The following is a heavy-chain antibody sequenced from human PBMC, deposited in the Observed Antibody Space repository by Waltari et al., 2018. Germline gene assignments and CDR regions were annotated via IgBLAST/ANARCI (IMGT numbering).Heavy chain of an antibody. CDR2: IYYSGST. D-gene: IGHD5-18*01. CDR3: ARGIQLWTNWFDP. J-gene: IGHJ5*02. Sequence: QLQLQESGPGLVKPSETLSLTCTVSGGSISSSSYYWGWIRQPPGKVLEWIGSIYYSGSTYSNPSLKRRVTICVDTSKNQFSLKLSSVTAADTAVYYCARGIQLWTNWFDPWGQGTLVTVSS. CDR1: GGSISSSSYY. V-gene: IGHV4-39*01.